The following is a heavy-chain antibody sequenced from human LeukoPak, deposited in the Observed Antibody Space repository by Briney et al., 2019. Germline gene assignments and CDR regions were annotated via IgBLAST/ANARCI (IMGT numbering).Heavy chain of an antibody. D-gene: IGHD6-13*01. CDR3: AKIVQYTAATGTGLES. V-gene: IGHV3-53*01. Sequence: GGSLRLSCAASGFTVNSHYMSWVRQAPGKGLEWVSIIYDGGTTSYEDSVKGRFTISRDNSKNTLYLQMNSLRAEDTAVYYCAKIVQYTAATGTGLESWGQGSLVTVSP. J-gene: IGHJ4*02. CDR2: IYDGGTT. CDR1: GFTVNSHY.